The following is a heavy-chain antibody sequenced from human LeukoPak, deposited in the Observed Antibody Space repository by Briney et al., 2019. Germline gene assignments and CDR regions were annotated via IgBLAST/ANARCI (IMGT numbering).Heavy chain of an antibody. CDR2: ISNDGSRK. D-gene: IGHD3-3*01. CDR1: GFAFSRHG. Sequence: GGSLRLSCALSGFAFSRHGMHWVRQAPGKGLGWVAIISNDGSRKNYAHSVEGRFTISRDNYKNTLYLQMDSLRAEDTTVYYCARDRAWNYFDYWGQGTLVTVSS. CDR3: ARDRAWNYFDY. V-gene: IGHV3-30*03. J-gene: IGHJ4*02.